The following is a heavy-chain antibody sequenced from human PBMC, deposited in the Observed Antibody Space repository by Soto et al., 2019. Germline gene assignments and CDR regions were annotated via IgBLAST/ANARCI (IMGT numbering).Heavy chain of an antibody. V-gene: IGHV4-30-2*01. CDR1: GGSISSGGYS. CDR3: AGWYYSDSTGYFDY. CDR2: IYHSGST. J-gene: IGHJ4*02. Sequence: SETLSLTCAVSGGSISSGGYSWSWIRQPPGKGLEWIGYIYHSGSTYYNPSLKSRVTISVDRSKNQFSLKLSSVTAADTAVYYCAGWYYSDSTGYFDYWGQGALVTVSS. D-gene: IGHD3-22*01.